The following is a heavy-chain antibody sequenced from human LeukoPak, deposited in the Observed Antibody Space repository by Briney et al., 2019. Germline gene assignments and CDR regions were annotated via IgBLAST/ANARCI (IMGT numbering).Heavy chain of an antibody. J-gene: IGHJ5*02. CDR3: ARDLTQYQLLSETGFDP. D-gene: IGHD2-2*01. Sequence: ASVKVSCKASGGTFSSYAISWVRQAPGQGLEWMGGIIPIFGTANYAQKFQGRVTITADESTSTAYMELSSLRSEDTAVYYCARDLTQYQLLSETGFDPWGQGTLVTVSS. CDR1: GGTFSSYA. V-gene: IGHV1-69*13. CDR2: IIPIFGTA.